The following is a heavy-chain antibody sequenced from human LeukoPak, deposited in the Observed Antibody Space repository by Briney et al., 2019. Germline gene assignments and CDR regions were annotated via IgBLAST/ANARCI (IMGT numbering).Heavy chain of an antibody. CDR3: ARGHGGDYGDNWNYGMDV. Sequence: SQTLSLTCAISGDSVSSNSVTWNWIRQSPSRGLEWLGRTYYRSKLYNDYAVSVKSRITINPDTSKNQFSLQLNSVTPEDTAVYYCARGHGGDYGDNWNYGMDVWGQGTTVTVSS. CDR2: TYYRSKLYN. J-gene: IGHJ6*02. V-gene: IGHV6-1*01. CDR1: GDSVSSNSVT. D-gene: IGHD4-17*01.